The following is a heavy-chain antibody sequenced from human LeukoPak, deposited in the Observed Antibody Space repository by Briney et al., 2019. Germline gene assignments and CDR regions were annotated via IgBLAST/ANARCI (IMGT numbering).Heavy chain of an antibody. J-gene: IGHJ6*03. CDR3: ARDLNPMTTVTTYYYYYMDV. CDR1: GFTFSSYA. Sequence: PGGSLRLSCAASGFTFSSYAMHWVRQAPGKGLEYVSAISSNGGSTYYANSVKGRFTISRDNSKNTLYLQMGSLRAEDMAVYYCARDLNPMTTVTTYYYYYMDVWGKGTTATISS. CDR2: ISSNGGST. V-gene: IGHV3-64*01. D-gene: IGHD4-17*01.